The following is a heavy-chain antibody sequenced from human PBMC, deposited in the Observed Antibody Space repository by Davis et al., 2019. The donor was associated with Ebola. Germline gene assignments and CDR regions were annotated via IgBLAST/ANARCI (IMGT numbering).Heavy chain of an antibody. Sequence: AASVKVSCKASGYTFTSYYMHWVRQAPGQGLEWMGIINPSDGNTNYAQKFQGRVTMTRDTSTTTVYMELSSLRSVDTAVYYCARDDTGYSSNLGRFRDHPFDLWGQGTMVTVSS. CDR3: ARDDTGYSSNLGRFRDHPFDL. V-gene: IGHV1-46*01. CDR1: GYTFTSYY. D-gene: IGHD4-11*01. J-gene: IGHJ3*01. CDR2: INPSDGNT.